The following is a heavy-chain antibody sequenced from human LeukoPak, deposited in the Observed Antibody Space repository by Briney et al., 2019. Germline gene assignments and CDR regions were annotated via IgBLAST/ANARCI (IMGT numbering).Heavy chain of an antibody. CDR2: INSHGSST. CDR1: AFTFSSYW. CDR3: ARGSDCSGGSCYSYWYFDL. D-gene: IGHD2-15*01. J-gene: IGHJ2*01. Sequence: GGSLRLSCAASAFTFSSYWMHWVRQAPGKGLVWVSRINSHGSSTSYADSVKGRFTISRDNAKNTLYLQMNSLRAEDTAMYYCARGSDCSGGSCYSYWYFDLWGRGTLVTVSS. V-gene: IGHV3-74*01.